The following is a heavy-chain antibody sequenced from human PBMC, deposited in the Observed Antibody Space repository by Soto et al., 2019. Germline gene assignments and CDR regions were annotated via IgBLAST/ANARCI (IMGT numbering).Heavy chain of an antibody. CDR3: ARDFREAAARYEVYYYYMDV. CDR1: GYTFTSYA. CDR2: INAGSGST. J-gene: IGHJ6*03. Sequence: GASVKVSCKASGYTFTSYAMHWVRQAPGQRLEWMGWINAGSGSTKYSQKFQGRVTITRDTSISTAYMELSRLRSDDTAVYYCARDFREAAARYEVYYYYMDVWGKGTTVTVSS. D-gene: IGHD6-13*01. V-gene: IGHV1-3*01.